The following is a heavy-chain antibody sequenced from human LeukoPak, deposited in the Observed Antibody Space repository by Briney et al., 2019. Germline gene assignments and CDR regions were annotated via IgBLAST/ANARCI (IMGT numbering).Heavy chain of an antibody. CDR3: ARPCSSTSCQFYDAFDI. CDR2: INPHSGGT. V-gene: IGHV1-2*06. CDR1: GYTFTGYY. Sequence: ASVKVSCKASGYTFTGYYMHWVRQAPGQGLEWMGRINPHSGGTNYAQKFQGRVTMTRDTSISTAYMELSRLRSDDTAVYYCARPCSSTSCQFYDAFDIWGQGTMVTVSS. J-gene: IGHJ3*02. D-gene: IGHD2-2*01.